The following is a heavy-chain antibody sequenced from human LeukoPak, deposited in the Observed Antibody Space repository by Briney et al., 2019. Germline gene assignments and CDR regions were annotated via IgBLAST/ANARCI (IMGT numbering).Heavy chain of an antibody. Sequence: GASVKVSCKASGYTFTSYYMHWVRQAPGQGLEWMGIINPSGGSTSYAQKFQGRVTMTRDTSTSTVYMELSSLRSDDTAVYYCARDIVVVPAALIGADYWGQGTLVTVSS. D-gene: IGHD2-2*01. J-gene: IGHJ4*02. V-gene: IGHV1-46*01. CDR1: GYTFTSYY. CDR2: INPSGGST. CDR3: ARDIVVVPAALIGADY.